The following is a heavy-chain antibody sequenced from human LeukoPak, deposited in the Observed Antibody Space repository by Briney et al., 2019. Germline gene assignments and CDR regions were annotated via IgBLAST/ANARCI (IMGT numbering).Heavy chain of an antibody. CDR1: GFTFSSYA. V-gene: IGHV3-30-3*01. Sequence: GGSLRLSCAASGFTFSSYAMHWVRQAPGKGLEWVAVISYDGSNKYYADSVKGRFTISRDNSKNTLYLQMNSLRAEDTAVYYCARAFPAARVKYYFDYWGQGTLVTVSS. CDR3: ARAFPAARVKYYFDY. J-gene: IGHJ4*02. D-gene: IGHD2-2*01. CDR2: ISYDGSNK.